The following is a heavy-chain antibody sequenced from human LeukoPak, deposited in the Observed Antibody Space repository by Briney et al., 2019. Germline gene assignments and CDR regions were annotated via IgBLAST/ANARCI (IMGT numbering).Heavy chain of an antibody. Sequence: PGGSLRLSCAASGFTVSSNYMSWVRQAPGKGLEWVSVIYSGGSTYYADSVKGRFTISRDNSKNTLYLQMNSLRAEDTAVYYCARDSDYGDLGYRGQGTLVTVSS. CDR2: IYSGGST. D-gene: IGHD4-17*01. J-gene: IGHJ4*02. CDR1: GFTVSSNY. V-gene: IGHV3-66*01. CDR3: ARDSDYGDLGY.